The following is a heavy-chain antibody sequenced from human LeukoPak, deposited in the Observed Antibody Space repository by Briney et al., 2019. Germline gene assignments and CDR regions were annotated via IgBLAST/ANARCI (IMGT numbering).Heavy chain of an antibody. D-gene: IGHD2-21*01. CDR2: IYYRSRWFY. J-gene: IGHJ3*02. CDR1: GDSVSSNIAA. V-gene: IGHV6-1*01. CDR3: ARDLVVAGGDNAFDI. Sequence: SQILSLTCVISGDSVSSNIAAWTWIRQSPSRGLEWLGRIYYRSRWFYEYAVSVKSRITINLDTSKNQLSLEMNSVIPEDTAVYYCARDLVVAGGDNAFDIWGQGTMVTVSS.